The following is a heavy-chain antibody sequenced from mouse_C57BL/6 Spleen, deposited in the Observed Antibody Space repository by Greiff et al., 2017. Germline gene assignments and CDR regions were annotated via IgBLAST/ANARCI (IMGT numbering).Heavy chain of an antibody. Sequence: QVQLQQSGAELAKPGASVKLSCKASGYTFTSYWMHWVKQRPGQGLEWIGYINPSSGYTKYTQKFKDKATLPADKSSSTAYMQLSSLTYEDSAFYYCASPTDWGQGTLVTVSA. CDR1: GYTFTSYW. D-gene: IGHD2-10*01. J-gene: IGHJ3*01. V-gene: IGHV1-7*01. CDR3: ASPTD. CDR2: INPSSGYT.